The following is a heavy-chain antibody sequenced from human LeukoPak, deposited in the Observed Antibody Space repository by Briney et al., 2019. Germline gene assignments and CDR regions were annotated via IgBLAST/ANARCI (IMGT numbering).Heavy chain of an antibody. J-gene: IGHJ4*02. D-gene: IGHD2-2*01. V-gene: IGHV4-59*11. CDR3: AGLYCSSTSCYLDY. CDR2: IYYSGST. Sequence: SETLSLTCTVSGGSISSHYWSWIRQPPGKGLEWIGYIYYSGSTNYNPSLKSRVTISVDTSKNQFSLKLSSVTAADTAVYYCAGLYCSSTSCYLDYWGQGTLVTVSS. CDR1: GGSISSHY.